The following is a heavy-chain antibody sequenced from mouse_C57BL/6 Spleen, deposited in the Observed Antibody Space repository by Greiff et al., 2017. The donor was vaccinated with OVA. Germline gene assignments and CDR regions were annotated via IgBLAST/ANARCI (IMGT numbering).Heavy chain of an antibody. J-gene: IGHJ3*01. V-gene: IGHV1-55*01. CDR2: IYPGSGST. Sequence: VQLQQPGAELVKPGASVKMSCKASGYTFTSYWITWVKQRPGQGLEWIGDIYPGSGSTNYNEKFKSKATLTVDTSSSTAYMQLSSLTSEDSAVYDCARSDYDEGLFAYWGQGTLVTVSA. D-gene: IGHD2-4*01. CDR3: ARSDYDEGLFAY. CDR1: GYTFTSYW.